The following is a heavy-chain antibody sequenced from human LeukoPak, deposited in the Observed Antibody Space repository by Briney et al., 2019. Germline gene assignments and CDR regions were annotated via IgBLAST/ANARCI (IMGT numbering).Heavy chain of an antibody. J-gene: IGHJ6*03. Sequence: GGSLRLSCAASGFTFSSYSMNWVRQAPGKGLEWVSSISSSSSYIYYADSVKGRFTISRDNAKSSLYLQMNSLRAEDTAVYYCAREGGGMVWGSSNYYYYYMDVWGKGTTVTISS. CDR3: AREGGGMVWGSSNYYYYYMDV. CDR1: GFTFSSYS. D-gene: IGHD3-16*01. CDR2: ISSSSSYI. V-gene: IGHV3-21*01.